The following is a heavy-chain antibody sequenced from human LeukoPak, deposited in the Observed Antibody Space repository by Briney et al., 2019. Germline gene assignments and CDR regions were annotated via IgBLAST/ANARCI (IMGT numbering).Heavy chain of an antibody. J-gene: IGHJ4*02. Sequence: GGSLRLSCAASGFTFSSYAMSWVRQAPGKGLERVSAISGSGGSTYYADSVKGRFTISRDNSKNTLYLQMNSLRAEDTAVYYCAKVTEYYYGFDYWGQGTLVTVSS. CDR1: GFTFSSYA. CDR3: AKVTEYYYGFDY. CDR2: ISGSGGST. D-gene: IGHD3-10*01. V-gene: IGHV3-23*01.